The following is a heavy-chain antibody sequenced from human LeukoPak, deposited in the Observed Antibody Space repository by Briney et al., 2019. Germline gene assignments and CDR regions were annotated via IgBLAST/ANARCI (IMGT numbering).Heavy chain of an antibody. CDR2: ISSSSSYI. J-gene: IGHJ6*02. CDR1: GFTFSSYN. Sequence: GGSLRLSCAASGFTFSSYNMNWVRQAPGKGLEWVSSISSSSSYIYYADSVKGRFTISRDNAENSLYLQMNSLRAEDTAVYYCARDPRGAADIYGMDVWAKGPRSPPP. D-gene: IGHD2-15*01. V-gene: IGHV3-21*01. CDR3: ARDPRGAADIYGMDV.